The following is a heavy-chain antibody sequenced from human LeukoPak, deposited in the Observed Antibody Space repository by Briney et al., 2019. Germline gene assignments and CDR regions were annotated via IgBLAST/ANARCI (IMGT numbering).Heavy chain of an antibody. Sequence: PSDTLSLTRTVSGGSISSYYWSWIRQPPGKGLEWIGYIYYSGSTNYNPSLKSRVTISVDTSKNQFSLKLSSVTAADTAVYYCARCVTTDYYYYMDVWGKGTTVTVSS. J-gene: IGHJ6*03. CDR3: ARCVTTDYYYYMDV. V-gene: IGHV4-59*07. D-gene: IGHD4-11*01. CDR2: IYYSGST. CDR1: GGSISSYY.